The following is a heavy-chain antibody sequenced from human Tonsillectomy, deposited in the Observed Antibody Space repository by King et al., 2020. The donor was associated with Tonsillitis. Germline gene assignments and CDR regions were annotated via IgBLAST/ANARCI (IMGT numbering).Heavy chain of an antibody. CDR2: ISSSSDYI. J-gene: IGHJ4*02. CDR3: AREVGYRSSWYRRGGFAY. Sequence: VQLVESGGGLVKPGGSLRLSCAASGFTFSTYSMNWVRQAPGKGLEWVASISSSSDYIYYADSVKGRSTISRDNAKNSLYLQMNSLRAEDTAVYYCAREVGYRSSWYRRGGFAYWGQGTLVTVSS. V-gene: IGHV3-21*01. D-gene: IGHD6-13*01. CDR1: GFTFSTYS.